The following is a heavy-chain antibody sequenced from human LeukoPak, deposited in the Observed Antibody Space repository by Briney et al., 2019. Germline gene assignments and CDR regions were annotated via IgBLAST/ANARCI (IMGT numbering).Heavy chain of an antibody. Sequence: GGSLRLSCAASGFTFSSYSMHWVRQAPGKGLEWVSSISSSSSYIYYADSVKGRFTISRDNAKNSLYLQMNSLRAEDTAVYYCAREGGGYGDYPFDYWGQGTLVTVSS. CDR1: GFTFSSYS. CDR3: AREGGGYGDYPFDY. J-gene: IGHJ4*02. CDR2: ISSSSSYI. D-gene: IGHD4-17*01. V-gene: IGHV3-21*01.